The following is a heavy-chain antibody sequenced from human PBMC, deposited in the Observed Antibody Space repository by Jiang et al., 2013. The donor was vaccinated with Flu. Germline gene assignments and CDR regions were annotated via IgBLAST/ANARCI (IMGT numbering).Heavy chain of an antibody. CDR2: IIPIFGTA. D-gene: IGHD4-23*01. Sequence: GAEVKKPGSSVKVSCKASGGTFSSYAISWVRQAPGQGLEWMGGIIPIFGTANYAQKFQGRVTITADKSTSTAYMELSSLRSEDTAVYYCARGTFDGGNSGEGFGHYFDYWGQGTLVTVSS. CDR1: GGTFSSYA. CDR3: ARGTFDGGNSGEGFGHYFDY. J-gene: IGHJ4*02. V-gene: IGHV1-69*06.